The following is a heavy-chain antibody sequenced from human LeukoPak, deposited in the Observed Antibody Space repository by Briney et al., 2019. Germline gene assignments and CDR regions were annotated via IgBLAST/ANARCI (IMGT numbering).Heavy chain of an antibody. J-gene: IGHJ3*02. D-gene: IGHD1-26*01. Sequence: GGSLRLSCAASGFTFSNYWLHWVRQAPGKGLVWVSRIDANAKTTSYADSVKGRFTISTDNAKKTLYLQMNSLRVEDTAVYYCLTVVETTIAAFDIWGQGTMVTVSS. CDR3: LTVVETTIAAFDI. CDR2: IDANAKTT. CDR1: GFTFSNYW. V-gene: IGHV3-74*01.